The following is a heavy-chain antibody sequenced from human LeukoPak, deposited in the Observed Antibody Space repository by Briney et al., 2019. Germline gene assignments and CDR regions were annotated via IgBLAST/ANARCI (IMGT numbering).Heavy chain of an antibody. J-gene: IGHJ4*02. CDR1: GFTFSRLW. D-gene: IGHD1-26*01. CDR2: INEDGSVE. CDR3: AKGGWLDN. V-gene: IGHV3-7*01. Sequence: SGGSLRLSCTASGFTFSRLWMSWVRQAPGKGLEWVAKINEDGSVEYYVGSVKGRVTISRDNAKTSVSLQLNSLRVEDTAVYYCAKGGWLDNWGQGTLVIVSS.